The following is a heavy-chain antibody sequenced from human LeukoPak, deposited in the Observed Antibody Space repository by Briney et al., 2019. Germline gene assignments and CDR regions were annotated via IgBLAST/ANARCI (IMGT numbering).Heavy chain of an antibody. CDR2: VFHTGST. D-gene: IGHD1-26*01. CDR3: ARDRGSQPFIDY. V-gene: IGHV4-59*01. Sequence: SETLSLTCTVSGGSISIYYWSWIRQPPGKGLEWIGYVFHTGSTNYNPSLKSRVTISVDTSKNQFSLKLSSVTAADTAVYYCARDRGSQPFIDYWGQGTLVTVSS. CDR1: GGSISIYY. J-gene: IGHJ4*02.